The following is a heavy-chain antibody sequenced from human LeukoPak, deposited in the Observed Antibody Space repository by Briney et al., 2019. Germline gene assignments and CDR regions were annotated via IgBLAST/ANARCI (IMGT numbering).Heavy chain of an antibody. Sequence: GGSLRLSCAASGFTFSSYVMHWVRQAPGKGLEWVALIWFDGSNKYYADSVKGQFTISRDNSKSTLYLQMNSLRVEDTAVYYCARGRQYCSGGTCYLDYWGQGTLVTVSS. V-gene: IGHV3-33*01. D-gene: IGHD2-15*01. CDR3: ARGRQYCSGGTCYLDY. CDR2: IWFDGSNK. J-gene: IGHJ4*02. CDR1: GFTFSSYV.